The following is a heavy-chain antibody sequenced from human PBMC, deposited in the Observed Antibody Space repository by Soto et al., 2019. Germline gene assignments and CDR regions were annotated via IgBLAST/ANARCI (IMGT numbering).Heavy chain of an antibody. J-gene: IGHJ6*02. Sequence: GPSVKVSCNVSGYTLTELSMHLVRQAPGKGLERMGGFDPEDGETIYAQKFQGRVTMTEDTSTDTAYMELSSLRSEDTAVYYCATTQYCSGGSCYLVGYYYYGMDVWGQGTTVTVSS. CDR3: ATTQYCSGGSCYLVGYYYYGMDV. V-gene: IGHV1-24*01. CDR1: GYTLTELS. D-gene: IGHD2-15*01. CDR2: FDPEDGET.